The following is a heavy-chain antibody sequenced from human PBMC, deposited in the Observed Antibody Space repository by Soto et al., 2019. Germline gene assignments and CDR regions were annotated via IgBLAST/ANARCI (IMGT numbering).Heavy chain of an antibody. V-gene: IGHV3-30*18. CDR1: GFTFSSYG. CDR2: ISYDGSNK. Sequence: QVQLVESGGGVVQPGRSLRLSCAASGFTFSSYGMHWVRQAPGKGLEWVAVISYDGSNKYYADSVKGRFTISRDNSKNTLYLQMNSLRAEDTAVYYCAKEAHLDYYGSGPRDERNEYFQHWGQGTLVTVSS. CDR3: AKEAHLDYYGSGPRDERNEYFQH. J-gene: IGHJ1*01. D-gene: IGHD3-10*01.